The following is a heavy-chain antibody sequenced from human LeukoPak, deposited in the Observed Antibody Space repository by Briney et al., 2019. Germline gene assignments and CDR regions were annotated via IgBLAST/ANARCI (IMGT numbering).Heavy chain of an antibody. Sequence: SETLSLTRTVSGGSITSYYWNWIRQLPGKGLEWIGYISYSGSTNYNPSLSSRVTISVDTSKDRFSLKLSSVTAADTAVYYCARARSGYSSLDYWGQGALVTVSS. V-gene: IGHV4-59*01. D-gene: IGHD6-19*01. J-gene: IGHJ4*02. CDR3: ARARSGYSSLDY. CDR2: ISYSGST. CDR1: GGSITSYY.